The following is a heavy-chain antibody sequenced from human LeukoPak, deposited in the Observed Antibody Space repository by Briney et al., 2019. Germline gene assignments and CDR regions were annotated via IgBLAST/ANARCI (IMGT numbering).Heavy chain of an antibody. CDR1: GFTFSSYA. Sequence: GGSLRLSCAASGFTFSSYAMSWVRQAPGKGLECVSTMTGSGSITRYADSVKGRFIISRDNSKNTLYLQMNSLRAEDTAIYYSAKGPWDLPHAFDIWGLGTMVTVSS. D-gene: IGHD1-26*01. CDR3: AKGPWDLPHAFDI. J-gene: IGHJ3*02. CDR2: MTGSGSIT. V-gene: IGHV3-23*01.